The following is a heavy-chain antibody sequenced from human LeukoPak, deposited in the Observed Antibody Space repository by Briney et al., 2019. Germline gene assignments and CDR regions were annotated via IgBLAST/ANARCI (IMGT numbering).Heavy chain of an antibody. J-gene: IGHJ1*01. CDR2: IYHSGST. D-gene: IGHD6-19*01. V-gene: IGHV4-30-2*01. Sequence: PSRTLSLTCAVSGGSISSGGYSWSWIRQPPGKGLEWIGYIYHSGSTYYNPSLKSRVTISVDRSKNQFSLKLSSVTAADTAVYYCARGATSSGKRAEYFQHWGQGTLVTVSS. CDR1: GGSISSGGYS. CDR3: ARGATSSGKRAEYFQH.